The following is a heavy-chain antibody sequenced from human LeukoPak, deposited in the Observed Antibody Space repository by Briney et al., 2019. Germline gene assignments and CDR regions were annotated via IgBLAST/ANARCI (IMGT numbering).Heavy chain of an antibody. J-gene: IGHJ4*02. V-gene: IGHV3-23*01. D-gene: IGHD6-19*01. CDR3: ATGRSGWYDYFDY. CDR1: GFAFSKYA. CDR2: ISAGGGST. Sequence: GGSLRLSCAASGFAFSKYAMSWVRQAPGKGLEWISAISAGGGSTYYADSVKGQFTISRDNPKNTVFLQMNFLGAEDTAVYYCATGRSGWYDYFDYWGQGTLVTVPS.